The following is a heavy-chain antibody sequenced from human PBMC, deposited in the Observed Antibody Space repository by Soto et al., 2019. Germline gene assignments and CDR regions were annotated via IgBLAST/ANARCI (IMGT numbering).Heavy chain of an antibody. CDR2: IYYSGST. V-gene: IGHV4-59*12. D-gene: IGHD1-26*01. CDR3: ARARVGDTTGWFDP. J-gene: IGHJ5*02. Sequence: SENLSLNCKVAGGSISSYYWSWIRQPPGKGLEWIGYIYYSGSTNYNPSLKSRVTISVYTSKNQFYLKLSSVTDADTAVYYCARARVGDTTGWFDPWGQGTLVTVSS. CDR1: GGSISSYY.